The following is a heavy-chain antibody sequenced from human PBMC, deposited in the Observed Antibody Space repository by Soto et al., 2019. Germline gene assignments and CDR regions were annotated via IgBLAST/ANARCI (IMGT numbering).Heavy chain of an antibody. CDR1: GLTVSSSY. D-gene: IGHD1-26*01. J-gene: IGHJ4*02. CDR3: ARGIGMSWSFDY. CDR2: MYVGGDT. V-gene: IGHV3-53*01. Sequence: EVQLVESGGGLSQPGGSLRLSCAASGLTVSSSYMGWVRQAPGKGLGWVSVMYVGGDTYHADSVKGRFTTSRDNSRNTLFLQMNNLRAEDTAVYYCARGIGMSWSFDYWGQGTLVTVSS.